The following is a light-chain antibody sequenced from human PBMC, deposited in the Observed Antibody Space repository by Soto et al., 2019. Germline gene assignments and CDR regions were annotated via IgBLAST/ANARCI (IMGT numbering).Light chain of an antibody. CDR1: QSISYW. V-gene: IGKV1-5*01. J-gene: IGKJ1*01. CDR2: DAS. CDR3: QQYNTYSRT. Sequence: DVRVTQSPASLSASTGDRVTIACRASQSISYWLAWYQQKPGQAPNLLIYDASTLASGVPSRFSGRGSGTEFSLTISSLQPDDFATYYCQQYNTYSRTFGQGTKVDIK.